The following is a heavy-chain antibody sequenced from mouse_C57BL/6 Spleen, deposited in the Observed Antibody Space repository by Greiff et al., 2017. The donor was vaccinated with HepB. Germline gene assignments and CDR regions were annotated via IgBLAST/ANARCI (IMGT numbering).Heavy chain of an antibody. CDR2: INPSNGGT. V-gene: IGHV1-53*01. CDR1: GYTFTSYW. CDR3: ARSTYYYGSSYGYAMDY. Sequence: QVQLQQPGTELVKPGASVKLSCKASGYTFTSYWMHWVKQRPGQGLEWIGNINPSNGGTNYNEKFKSKATLTVDKSSSTAYMQLSSLTSEDSAVYYCARSTYYYGSSYGYAMDYWGQGTSVTVSS. J-gene: IGHJ4*01. D-gene: IGHD1-1*01.